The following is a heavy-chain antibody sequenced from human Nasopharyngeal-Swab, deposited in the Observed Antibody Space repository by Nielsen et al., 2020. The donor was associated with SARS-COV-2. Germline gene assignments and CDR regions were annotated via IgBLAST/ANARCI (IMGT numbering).Heavy chain of an antibody. CDR2: INPNSGGT. V-gene: IGHV1-2*06. D-gene: IGHD6-6*01. J-gene: IGHJ4*02. Sequence: WALQAPGQGLEWMGRINPNSGGTNYAQKFQGRVTMTRDTSISTAYMELSRLRSDDTAVYYCASWGSSSGAFDYWGQGTLVTVSS. CDR3: ASWGSSSGAFDY.